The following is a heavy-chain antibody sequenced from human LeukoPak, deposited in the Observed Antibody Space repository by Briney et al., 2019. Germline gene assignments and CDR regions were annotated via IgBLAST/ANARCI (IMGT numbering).Heavy chain of an antibody. J-gene: IGHJ4*02. Sequence: SETLSLTCTVSGGSISSYYWSWIRQPPGKGLEWIGYIYYSGSTNYNPSLKSRVTISVDTSKNQFSLKLSSATAADTAVYYCAREYGHMVRGVGFDYWGQGTLVTVSS. CDR1: GGSISSYY. V-gene: IGHV4-59*01. CDR3: AREYGHMVRGVGFDY. D-gene: IGHD3-10*01. CDR2: IYYSGST.